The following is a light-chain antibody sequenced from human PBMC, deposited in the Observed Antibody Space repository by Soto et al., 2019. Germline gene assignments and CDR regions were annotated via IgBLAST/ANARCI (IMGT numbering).Light chain of an antibody. Sequence: DIVMPQSPLSLPVTPGEPASISCRSSQSLLYSNGYNYLDWYLQKPGQSPQLLIHLGSNRSSGGPDRFSGSGSGTDFTLKISRVEAEDVGVYYCMQALQTPPWTFGQGTKVEIK. J-gene: IGKJ1*01. CDR2: LGS. V-gene: IGKV2-28*01. CDR3: MQALQTPPWT. CDR1: QSLLYSNGYNY.